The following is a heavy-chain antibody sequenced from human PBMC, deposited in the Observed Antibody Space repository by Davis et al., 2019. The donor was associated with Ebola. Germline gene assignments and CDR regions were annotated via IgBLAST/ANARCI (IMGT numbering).Heavy chain of an antibody. CDR3: ARDVRHGLNV. D-gene: IGHD2/OR15-2a*01. Sequence: ASAKLSCKAPGYTFTSHAISWVRQAPGQGLEWMGWISAYNGNTNYAQKLQGSVTMTTDTSTTTAYMELRGLRFDDTAVYYCARDVRHGLNVWGQGTTVTVPS. CDR1: GYTFTSHA. CDR2: ISAYNGNT. V-gene: IGHV1-18*01. J-gene: IGHJ6*02.